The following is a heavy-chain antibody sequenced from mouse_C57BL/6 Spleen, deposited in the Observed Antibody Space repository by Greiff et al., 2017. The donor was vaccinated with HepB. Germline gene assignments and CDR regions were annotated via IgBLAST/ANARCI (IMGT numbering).Heavy chain of an antibody. V-gene: IGHV1-22*01. Sequence: VQLQQSGPELVKPGASVKMSCKASGYTFTDYNMHWVKQSHGKSLEWIGYINPNNGGTSYNQKFKGKATLTVNKSSSTAYMELRSLTSEDSAVYYCAKSPGGSSLWYFDVWGTGTTVTVSS. CDR2: INPNNGGT. J-gene: IGHJ1*03. D-gene: IGHD1-1*01. CDR3: AKSPGGSSLWYFDV. CDR1: GYTFTDYN.